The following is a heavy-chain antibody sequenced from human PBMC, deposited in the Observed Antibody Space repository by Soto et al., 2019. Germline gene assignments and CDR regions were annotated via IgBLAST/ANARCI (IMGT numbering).Heavy chain of an antibody. CDR1: GFTLNHFV. Sequence: GVPPRLSCTAPGFTLNHFVMSWVRQAPGRGREWVSAIRGSGGTAYYADSVKGRFTFSRDNSKNTLYLQMNSLRAEDTAVYYCAKTANGWFSAFDIWGQVTMVTVSS. CDR3: AKTANGWFSAFDI. CDR2: IRGSGGTA. D-gene: IGHD6-19*01. V-gene: IGHV3-23*01. J-gene: IGHJ3*02.